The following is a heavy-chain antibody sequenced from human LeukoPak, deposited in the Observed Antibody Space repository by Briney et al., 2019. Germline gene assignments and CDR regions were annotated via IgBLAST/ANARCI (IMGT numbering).Heavy chain of an antibody. CDR1: GFTFSSYA. CDR3: ANGLYDSSGYYYRYFQH. V-gene: IGHV3-23*01. J-gene: IGHJ1*01. Sequence: QAGGSLRLSCAASGFTFSSYAMSWVRQAPVKGLEWVSAISGSGGSTYYADSVKGRFTISRDNSKSTLYLQVNSLRAEDTAVYYCANGLYDSSGYYYRYFQHWGQGTLVTVSS. D-gene: IGHD3-22*01. CDR2: ISGSGGST.